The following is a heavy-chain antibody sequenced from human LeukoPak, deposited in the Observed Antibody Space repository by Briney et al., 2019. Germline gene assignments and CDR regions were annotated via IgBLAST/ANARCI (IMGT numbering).Heavy chain of an antibody. CDR3: ARGSDYYDSSGYGYYYYGMDV. CDR1: GGTFSSYA. Sequence: GASVKVSCKASGGTFSSYAISWVRQAPGQGLEWMGRIIPILGIANYAQKFQGRVTITADKSTSTAYMELSSLRSEDTAVYYCARGSDYYDSSGYGYYYYGMDVWGQGTTVTVSS. V-gene: IGHV1-69*04. CDR2: IIPILGIA. J-gene: IGHJ6*02. D-gene: IGHD3-22*01.